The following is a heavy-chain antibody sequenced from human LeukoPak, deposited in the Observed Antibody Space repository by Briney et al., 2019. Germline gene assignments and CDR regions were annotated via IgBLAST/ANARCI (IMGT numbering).Heavy chain of an antibody. Sequence: SVKVSCKASGGTFSSYTISWVRQAPGQGLEWMGGIIPIFGTTNYAQKFQGRVTITADESTSTAYMELSSLRSEDTAVYYCARDVAAAGQGFDPWGQGTLVTVSS. D-gene: IGHD6-13*01. V-gene: IGHV1-69*13. CDR3: ARDVAAAGQGFDP. CDR1: GGTFSSYT. J-gene: IGHJ5*02. CDR2: IIPIFGTT.